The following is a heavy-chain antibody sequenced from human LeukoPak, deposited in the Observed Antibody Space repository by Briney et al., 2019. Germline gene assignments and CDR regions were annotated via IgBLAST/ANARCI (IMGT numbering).Heavy chain of an antibody. Sequence: GGSLRLSCAASGFGFSNYAMDWVRQAPGKGLEWVSVISAGGSPTFYADSVKGRFTISRDNSKNTLFLQMTSLRAEDTAMYYCATKANHLPVDCWGQGTLVTVSS. D-gene: IGHD1-14*01. CDR1: GFGFSNYA. J-gene: IGHJ4*02. V-gene: IGHV3-23*01. CDR2: ISAGGSPT. CDR3: ATKANHLPVDC.